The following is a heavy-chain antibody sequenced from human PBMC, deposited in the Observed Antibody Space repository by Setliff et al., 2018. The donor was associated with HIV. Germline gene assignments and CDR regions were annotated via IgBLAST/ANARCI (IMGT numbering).Heavy chain of an antibody. CDR2: INHSGST. CDR3: ARDLRGTQSSDY. CDR1: GGSFSGYY. Sequence: SETLSLTCAVYGGSFSGYYWNWIRQPPGNGLEWIGEINHSGSTKYNPSLKSRVTISVDMSKNQFSLKLTSVTAADTAVYYCARDLRGTQSSDYWGQGTLVTVSS. J-gene: IGHJ4*02. D-gene: IGHD1-1*01. V-gene: IGHV4-34*01.